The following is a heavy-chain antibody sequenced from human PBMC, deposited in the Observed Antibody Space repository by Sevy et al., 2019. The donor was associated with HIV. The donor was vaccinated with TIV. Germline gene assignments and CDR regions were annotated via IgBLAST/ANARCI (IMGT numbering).Heavy chain of an antibody. D-gene: IGHD2-2*02. J-gene: IGHJ4*02. Sequence: SETLSLTCTVSGDSITTYYWSWIRQPPGKGLEWIGYVSHSGTTNYNPSLKSRVSMSVDTSTNQFYLKVKSVTAADPDVYYCAGLRWDPVEVPGATPGCYFDSWGQGTLVTVSS. V-gene: IGHV4-59*08. CDR2: VSHSGTT. CDR1: GDSITTYY. CDR3: AGLRWDPVEVPGATPGCYFDS.